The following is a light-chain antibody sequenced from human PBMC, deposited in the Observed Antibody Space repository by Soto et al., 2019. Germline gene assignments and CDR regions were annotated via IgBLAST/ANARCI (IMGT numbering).Light chain of an antibody. J-gene: IGLJ1*01. V-gene: IGLV2-18*02. Sequence: QSVLTQPPSGSGSPGQSVTISCTGTSSDVGSYNGVSWYQQPPGTAPKFMIYEVSNRPSGVPDRFSGSKSGDTASLTISGLQAEDEADYYCSSYTTSSTYVFGNGTKVTVL. CDR1: SSDVGSYNG. CDR3: SSYTTSSTYV. CDR2: EVS.